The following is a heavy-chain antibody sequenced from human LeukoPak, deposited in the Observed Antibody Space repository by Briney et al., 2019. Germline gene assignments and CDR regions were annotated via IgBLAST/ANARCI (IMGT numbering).Heavy chain of an antibody. V-gene: IGHV1-69*05. J-gene: IGHJ4*02. D-gene: IGHD6-19*01. CDR1: GGTFSSYA. Sequence: GSSVKVSCKASGGTFSSYAISWVRQAPGQGLEWMGRIIPIFGTANYAQKFQGRVTITTDESTSTAYMELSSLRSEDTAVYYCARGPVAGPYYFDYWGQGTLVTVSS. CDR3: ARGPVAGPYYFDY. CDR2: IIPIFGTA.